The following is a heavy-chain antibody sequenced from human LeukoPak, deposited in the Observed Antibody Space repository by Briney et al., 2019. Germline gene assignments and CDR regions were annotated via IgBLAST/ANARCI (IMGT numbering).Heavy chain of an antibody. CDR2: INHSGST. CDR3: ARANRSAGTGFSDY. D-gene: IGHD6-13*01. J-gene: IGHJ4*02. CDR1: GGSFSGYY. Sequence: SETPSLTCAVYGGSFSGYYWSWIRQPPGKGLEWIREINHSGSTNYNPSLKSRVTFSVDTSKNQFSLKLSSLTAADTAVYYCARANRSAGTGFSDYWGQGTLVTVSS. V-gene: IGHV4-34*01.